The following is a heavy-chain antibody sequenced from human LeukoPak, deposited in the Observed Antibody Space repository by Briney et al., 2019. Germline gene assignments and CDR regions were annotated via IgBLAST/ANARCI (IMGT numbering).Heavy chain of an antibody. CDR3: TSLAYGSGSYYIAGYY. J-gene: IGHJ4*02. D-gene: IGHD3-10*01. Sequence: PGGSLRLSCAAAGFTFSGSAMHWVRQASGKWLEWLGRIRSKANSYTTAYAASVKGRFTISRDDSKNTAYLQMNSLKTEDTAVYYCTSLAYGSGSYYIAGYYWGQGTLVTVSS. V-gene: IGHV3-73*01. CDR2: IRSKANSYTT. CDR1: GFTFSGSA.